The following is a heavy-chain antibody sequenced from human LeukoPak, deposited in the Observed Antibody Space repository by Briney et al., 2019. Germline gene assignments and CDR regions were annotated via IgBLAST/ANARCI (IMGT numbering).Heavy chain of an antibody. V-gene: IGHV3-21*01. D-gene: IGHD2-15*01. CDR3: ARVGYCSGGSCYKRYGMDV. CDR1: GFTFSSYS. CDR2: ISSSSSYI. J-gene: IGHJ6*02. Sequence: PGGSLRLSCAASGFTFSSYSMNWVRQAPGKGLEWVSSISSSSSYIYYADSVKGRFTISRDNAKNSLYLQMNSLRAEDTAVYYCARVGYCSGGSCYKRYGMDVWGQGTTVTVSS.